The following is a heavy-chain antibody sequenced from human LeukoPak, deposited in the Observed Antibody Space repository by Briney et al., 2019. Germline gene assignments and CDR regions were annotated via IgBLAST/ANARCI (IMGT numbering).Heavy chain of an antibody. V-gene: IGHV3-7*01. CDR2: IKQDGSEK. J-gene: IGHJ4*02. Sequence: GGSLRLSCAASEFTFSSYSMNWVRQAPGKGLEWVANIKQDGSEKYHVDSVKGRFTISRDNAKNSLYPQMDSLRVEDTAVYYCARGRECSGTGCYLPGIYWGQGILVTVSS. D-gene: IGHD2-2*01. CDR1: EFTFSSYS. CDR3: ARGRECSGTGCYLPGIY.